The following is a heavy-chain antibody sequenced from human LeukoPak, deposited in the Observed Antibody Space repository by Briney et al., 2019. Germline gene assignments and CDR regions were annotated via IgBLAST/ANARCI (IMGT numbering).Heavy chain of an antibody. CDR2: INPNSGGT. J-gene: IGHJ4*02. Sequence: ASVKVSCKASVYTFTGYYMHWVRQAPGQGLEWMGWINPNSGGTNYAQKFQGRVTMTRDTSISTAYMELSRLRSDDTAVYYCARDDRYYYDSSGYYSYFDYWGQGTLVTVSS. CDR3: ARDDRYYYDSSGYYSYFDY. CDR1: VYTFTGYY. D-gene: IGHD3-22*01. V-gene: IGHV1-2*02.